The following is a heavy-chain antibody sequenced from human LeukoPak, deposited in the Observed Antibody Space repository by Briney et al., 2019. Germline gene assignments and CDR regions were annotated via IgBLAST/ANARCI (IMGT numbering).Heavy chain of an antibody. J-gene: IGHJ5*02. CDR2: INHSGSA. CDR3: ARLTYSNNWYFRRGLDNWFDP. CDR1: GGSFSRYY. D-gene: IGHD6-13*01. V-gene: IGHV4-34*01. Sequence: SETLSLTCAVYGGSFSRYYWTWIRQPPGKGLEWIGEINHSGSANYNPSLKSRVTISVDASKSQFSLRLSSVTAADTAVYYCARLTYSNNWYFRRGLDNWFDPWGQGTLVTVSS.